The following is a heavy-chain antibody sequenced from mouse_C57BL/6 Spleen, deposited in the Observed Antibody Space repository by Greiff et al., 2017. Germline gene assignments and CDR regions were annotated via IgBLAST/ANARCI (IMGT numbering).Heavy chain of an antibody. Sequence: QVQLKASGAELVKPGASVKISCKASGYAFSSYWMNWVKQRPGKGLEWIGQIYPGDGDTNYNGKFKGKATLTADKSSSTAYMQLSSLTSEDSAVYFCARREPYSNYQYYAMDYWGQGTSVTVSS. CDR2: IYPGDGDT. J-gene: IGHJ4*01. D-gene: IGHD2-5*01. CDR1: GYAFSSYW. V-gene: IGHV1-80*01. CDR3: ARREPYSNYQYYAMDY.